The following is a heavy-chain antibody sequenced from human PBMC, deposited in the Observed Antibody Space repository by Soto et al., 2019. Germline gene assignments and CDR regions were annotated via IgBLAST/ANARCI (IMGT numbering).Heavy chain of an antibody. CDR3: AIHRSSGHSHYYSGMDV. CDR2: IDPSDSYT. CDR1: GYSFTSYW. Sequence: GESLKISCKGSGYSFTSYWISWVRQMPGKGLEWMGRIDPSDSYTNYSPSFQGHVTISADKSISTAYLQWSSLKASDTAMYYCAIHRSSGHSHYYSGMDVWGQGTTVTVSS. V-gene: IGHV5-10-1*01. D-gene: IGHD3-22*01. J-gene: IGHJ6*02.